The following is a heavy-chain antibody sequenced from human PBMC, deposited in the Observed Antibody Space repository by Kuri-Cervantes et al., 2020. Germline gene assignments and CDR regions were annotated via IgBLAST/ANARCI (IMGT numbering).Heavy chain of an antibody. CDR3: AKEGRFLARGGFDY. J-gene: IGHJ4*02. D-gene: IGHD3-3*01. Sequence: GESLKISCAASGFTFDDYAMHWVRQAPGKGLGWVSLISWDGGSTYYADSVKGRFTISRDNSKNTLYLQMNSLRAEDTAVYYCAKEGRFLARGGFDYWGQGTLVTVSS. CDR1: GFTFDDYA. CDR2: ISWDGGST. V-gene: IGHV3-43D*04.